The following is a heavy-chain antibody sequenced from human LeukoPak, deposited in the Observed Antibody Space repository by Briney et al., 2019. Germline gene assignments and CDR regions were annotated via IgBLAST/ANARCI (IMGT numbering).Heavy chain of an antibody. Sequence: SETLSLTCGVYGGSFSGYYWSWIRQPPGKGLEWIGEINHSGSTDYNPSLKSRVTISVDTSKNQSSLKLSSVTAADTAVYFCARGGYYDFWTGYDWGQGTLVTVSS. V-gene: IGHV4-34*01. J-gene: IGHJ4*02. CDR1: GGSFSGYY. CDR3: ARGGYYDFWTGYD. CDR2: INHSGST. D-gene: IGHD3-3*01.